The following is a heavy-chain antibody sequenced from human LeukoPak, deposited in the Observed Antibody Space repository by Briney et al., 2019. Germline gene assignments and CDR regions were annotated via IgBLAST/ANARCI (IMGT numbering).Heavy chain of an antibody. V-gene: IGHV3-23*01. CDR1: GFTFSIYA. Sequence: GSLRLSCAASGFTFSIYAMSWVRQAPGKGLEWVSAISGSGGSTYYADSVKGRFTISRDNSKNTLYLQMNSLRAEDTAVYYCAKVGREWELPASRLDYWGQGTLVTVSS. D-gene: IGHD1-26*01. CDR3: AKVGREWELPASRLDY. CDR2: ISGSGGST. J-gene: IGHJ4*02.